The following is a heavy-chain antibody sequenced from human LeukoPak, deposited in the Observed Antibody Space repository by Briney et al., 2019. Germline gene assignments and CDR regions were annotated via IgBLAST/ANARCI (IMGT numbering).Heavy chain of an antibody. CDR1: GFTFSSYG. J-gene: IGHJ5*02. Sequence: GGSLRLSCAASGFTFSSYGMHWVRQALGKGLEWVTFILYDGSNEYYADSVKGRFTISRDNSKNTLYLQMNSLRAEDTAVYYCAKLTNSWFDPWGQGTLVAVSS. CDR2: ILYDGSNE. V-gene: IGHV3-30*02. D-gene: IGHD2-2*01. CDR3: AKLTNSWFDP.